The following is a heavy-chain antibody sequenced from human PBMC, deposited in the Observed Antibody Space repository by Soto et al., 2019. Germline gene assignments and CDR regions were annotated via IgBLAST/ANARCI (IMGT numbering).Heavy chain of an antibody. D-gene: IGHD2-2*01. Sequence: ASVNLSCKAAGYAFTSYDINWVRQATGQGLEWMGWMNPNSGNTGYAQKFQGRVTMTRNTSISTAYMELSSLRSEDTAVYYCARLHCSSTSCPPGFNWFDPWGQGTLVTVSS. V-gene: IGHV1-8*01. CDR3: ARLHCSSTSCPPGFNWFDP. J-gene: IGHJ5*02. CDR2: MNPNSGNT. CDR1: GYAFTSYD.